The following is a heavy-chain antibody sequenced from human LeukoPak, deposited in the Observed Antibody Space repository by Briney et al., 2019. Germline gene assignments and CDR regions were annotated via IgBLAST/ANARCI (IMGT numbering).Heavy chain of an antibody. V-gene: IGHV4-34*01. CDR1: GGSFSGYY. CDR3: ASLTYYDYVWGSYRRDY. Sequence: PSETLSLTCAVYGGSFSGYYWSWIRQPPGKGLEWIGEINHSGSTNYNPSLKSRVTISVDTSKNQFSLKLSSVTAADTAVHYCASLTYYDYVWGSYRRDYWGQGTLVTVSS. J-gene: IGHJ4*02. D-gene: IGHD3-16*02. CDR2: INHSGST.